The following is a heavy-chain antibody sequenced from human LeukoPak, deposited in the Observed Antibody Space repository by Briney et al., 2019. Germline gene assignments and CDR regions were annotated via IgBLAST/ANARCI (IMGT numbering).Heavy chain of an antibody. D-gene: IGHD3-22*01. CDR1: GYTFPSFG. CDR2: IIPIFGTA. CDR3: AREKYYYEKNYYYMDV. V-gene: IGHV1-69*13. Sequence: SVKVSCKASGYTFPSFGISWVRQAPGQGLDWLGGIIPIFGTANYAQKFQGRVTITADESTSTAYMELSSLRSEDTAMYYCAREKYYYEKNYYYMDVWGKGTTVTVSS. J-gene: IGHJ6*03.